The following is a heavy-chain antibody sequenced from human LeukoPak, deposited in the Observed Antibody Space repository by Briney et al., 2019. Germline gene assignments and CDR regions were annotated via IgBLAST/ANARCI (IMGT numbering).Heavy chain of an antibody. CDR2: IYYSGST. V-gene: IGHV4-61*05. J-gene: IGHJ5*02. CDR1: GGSISSSSYY. Sequence: SETLSLTCTVSGGSISSSSYYWGWIRQPPGKGLEWIGYIYYSGSTNYNPSLKSRVTISVDTSKNQFSLKLSSVTAADTAVYYCARASGDGWFDPWGQGTLVTVSS. CDR3: ARASGDGWFDP. D-gene: IGHD2-21*02.